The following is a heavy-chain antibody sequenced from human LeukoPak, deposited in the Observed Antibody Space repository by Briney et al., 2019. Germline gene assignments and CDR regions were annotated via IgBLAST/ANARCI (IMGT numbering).Heavy chain of an antibody. V-gene: IGHV1-18*01. CDR3: ARDYSTSSESWFDP. CDR1: GYTFSDYS. J-gene: IGHJ5*02. Sequence: ASVKVSCKASGYTFSDYSISWVRQAPGQGLEWMGWINSYNGNTNYVQNLQGRVTMTTDTSTSTAYMEIRSLRSDDTAVYYCARDYSTSSESWFDPWGQGTLVTVSS. CDR2: INSYNGNT. D-gene: IGHD6-6*01.